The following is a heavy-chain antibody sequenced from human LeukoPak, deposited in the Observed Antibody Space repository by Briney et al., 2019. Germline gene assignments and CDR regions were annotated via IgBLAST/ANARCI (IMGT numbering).Heavy chain of an antibody. CDR2: INPNSGGT. V-gene: IGHV1-2*02. Sequence: ASVKVSCKASGYTFTGYYIHWVRQAPGQGLENMCWINPNSGGTNYAQKFQGRVTMTRDTSINTDYMEMSRLRSDDTGVYYWARGGEGVRGLIYYCYMDVWGKGTTVTISS. CDR1: GYTFTGYY. CDR3: ARGGEGVRGLIYYCYMDV. J-gene: IGHJ6*03. D-gene: IGHD3-10*01.